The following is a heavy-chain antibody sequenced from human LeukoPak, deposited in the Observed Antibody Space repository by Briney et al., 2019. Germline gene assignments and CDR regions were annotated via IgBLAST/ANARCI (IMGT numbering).Heavy chain of an antibody. CDR1: GYTSTGYY. J-gene: IGHJ4*02. Sequence: ASVKVSCKASGYTSTGYYMHWVRQAPGQGLEWMGWINPNCGGTNYAQKFQGRVTMTRDTSISTVYMELSRLTSDDTAVFYCARRYYDALTGYYPFDHWGQGTLVTVSS. D-gene: IGHD3-9*01. CDR3: ARRYYDALTGYYPFDH. CDR2: INPNCGGT. V-gene: IGHV1-2*02.